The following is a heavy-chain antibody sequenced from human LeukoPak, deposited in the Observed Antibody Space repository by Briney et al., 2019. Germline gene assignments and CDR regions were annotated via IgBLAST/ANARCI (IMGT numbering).Heavy chain of an antibody. Sequence: SETLSLTCAVYGGSFSGYYWSWIRQPPGKGLEWIGEINHGGSTNYNPSLKSRVTISVDTSKNQFSLKLSSVTAADTAVYYCARGLGRWLQIRAWYFDLWGRGTLVTVSS. J-gene: IGHJ2*01. CDR1: GGSFSGYY. D-gene: IGHD5-24*01. CDR2: INHGGST. CDR3: ARGLGRWLQIRAWYFDL. V-gene: IGHV4-34*01.